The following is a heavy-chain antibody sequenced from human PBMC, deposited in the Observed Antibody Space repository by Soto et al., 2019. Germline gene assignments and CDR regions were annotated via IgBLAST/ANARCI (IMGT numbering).Heavy chain of an antibody. D-gene: IGHD3-10*01. Sequence: EVQLVESGGGLVQPGRSLRLSCAASGFTFDDYAMHWVRQATGKGLEWVSGISWNSGSIGYADSVKGRFTISRDNAKNSLYLQMNSLRAEDTALYYCAKDIRRFGELLYRGAFDIWGQGTMVTVSS. CDR1: GFTFDDYA. CDR2: ISWNSGSI. J-gene: IGHJ3*02. CDR3: AKDIRRFGELLYRGAFDI. V-gene: IGHV3-9*01.